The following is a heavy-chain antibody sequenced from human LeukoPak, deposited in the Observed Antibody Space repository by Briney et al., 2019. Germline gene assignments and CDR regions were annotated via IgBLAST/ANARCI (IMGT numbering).Heavy chain of an antibody. CDR1: GYSFTSYW. D-gene: IGHD6-19*01. CDR3: ARSWVLGSDNLNWFDP. J-gene: IGHJ5*02. Sequence: GESLKISCKGSGYSFTSYWIGWVRQMPGKGLEWMGIIYPGDSDTRYSPSFQGQVTISADKSISTAYLQWSSLKASDTAMYYCARSWVLGSDNLNWFDPWGQGTLVTVSS. CDR2: IYPGDSDT. V-gene: IGHV5-51*01.